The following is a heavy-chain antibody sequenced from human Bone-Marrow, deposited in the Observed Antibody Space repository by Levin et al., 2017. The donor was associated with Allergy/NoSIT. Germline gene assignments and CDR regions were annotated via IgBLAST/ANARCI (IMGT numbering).Heavy chain of an antibody. J-gene: IGHJ4*02. CDR1: GYTFTSYG. Sequence: ASVKVSCKASGYTFTSYGISWVRQAPGQGLEWMGWISAYNGNTDYAQKLQGRVTMTTDTSTSTAYMELRSLRSDDTAVYYCARVSGCSSTSCYSLIDYWGQGTLVTVSS. D-gene: IGHD2-2*01. V-gene: IGHV1-18*01. CDR3: ARVSGCSSTSCYSLIDY. CDR2: ISAYNGNT.